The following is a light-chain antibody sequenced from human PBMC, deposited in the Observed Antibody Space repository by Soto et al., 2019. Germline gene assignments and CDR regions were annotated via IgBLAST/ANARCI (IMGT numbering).Light chain of an antibody. CDR1: NSNIGSNT. CDR2: NTD. V-gene: IGLV1-44*01. CDR3: AAWDNSLNGPWV. J-gene: IGLJ3*02. Sequence: QSLLTQPPSASGTPGQRVTISCSGSNSNIGSNTANWYQQVPGTAPKLLIYNTDQRPSGVPDRFSGSKSGTSASLAISGLQSDDEADYYCAAWDNSLNGPWVFGGGTKVTVL.